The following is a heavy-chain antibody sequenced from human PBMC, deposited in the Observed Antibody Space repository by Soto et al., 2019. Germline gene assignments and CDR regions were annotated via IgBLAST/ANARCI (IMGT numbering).Heavy chain of an antibody. J-gene: IGHJ5*02. CDR1: GYTFTSYG. V-gene: IGHV1-18*01. CDR3: ARDPVMVVAATLWFDP. Sequence: ASVKVSCKASGYTFTSYGISWVRQAPGQGLEWMGWISAYNGNTNYAQKLQGRATMTTDTSTSTAYMELRSLRSDDTAVYYCARDPVMVVAATLWFDPWGQGTLVTVSS. D-gene: IGHD2-15*01. CDR2: ISAYNGNT.